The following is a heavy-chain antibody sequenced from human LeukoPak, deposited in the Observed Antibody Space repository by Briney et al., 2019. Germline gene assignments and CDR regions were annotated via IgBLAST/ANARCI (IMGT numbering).Heavy chain of an antibody. D-gene: IGHD2-2*01. CDR1: GFTVSTNF. J-gene: IGHJ3*01. Sequence: QPGGSLRLSCAASGFTVSTNFMSWVRQAPGKGLEWVSVIYTGGNRDYADSVRGRFTISRDSSKNTVFLQMNSLRAEDTAVYYCARGFCSTTSCHGNAFDVWGQGTMVTVSS. CDR3: ARGFCSTTSCHGNAFDV. CDR2: IYTGGNR. V-gene: IGHV3-53*01.